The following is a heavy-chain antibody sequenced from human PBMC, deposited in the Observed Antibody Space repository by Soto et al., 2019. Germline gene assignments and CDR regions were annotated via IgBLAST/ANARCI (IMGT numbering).Heavy chain of an antibody. J-gene: IGHJ3*02. D-gene: IGHD3-9*01. V-gene: IGHV5-51*01. CDR2: IYPGDSDT. CDR1: GYSFTSYW. CDR3: ARRKLEDILTGYYAFDI. Sequence: GESLKISCKGSGYSFTSYWIGWVRQMPGKGLEWMGIIYPGDSDTRYSPSFQGQVTISADKSISTAYLQWSSLKASDTAMYYCARRKLEDILTGYYAFDIWGQGTMVTVSS.